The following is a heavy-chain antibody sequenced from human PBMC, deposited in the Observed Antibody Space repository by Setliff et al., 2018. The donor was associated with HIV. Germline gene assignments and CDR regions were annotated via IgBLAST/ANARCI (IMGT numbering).Heavy chain of an antibody. CDR2: INRGGST. D-gene: IGHD1-1*01. CDR1: GESLSGYS. Sequence: TSETLSLTCGVYGESLSGYSWNWIRQPPGKGLEWIGEINRGGSTNYNPSLKSRAIISVDTSKKHLSLNLTSVTAADTAVYYCATRGWNGYKAFDYWGQGTLVTVSS. V-gene: IGHV4-34*01. CDR3: ATRGWNGYKAFDY. J-gene: IGHJ4*02.